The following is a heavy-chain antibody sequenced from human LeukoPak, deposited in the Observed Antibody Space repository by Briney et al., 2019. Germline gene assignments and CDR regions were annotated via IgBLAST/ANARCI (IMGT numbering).Heavy chain of an antibody. V-gene: IGHV3-13*05. CDR1: GFTFSSYD. J-gene: IGHJ6*02. D-gene: IGHD2-2*01. Sequence: GGSLRLSCAASGFTFSSYDMHWVRQATGKGLEWVSAIGTAGDPYYPGSVKGRFTISRENAKNSLYLQMNSLRAGDTAVYYCARARCSSPSCADYYGMDVWGQGTRVTVSS. CDR3: ARARCSSPSCADYYGMDV. CDR2: IGTAGDP.